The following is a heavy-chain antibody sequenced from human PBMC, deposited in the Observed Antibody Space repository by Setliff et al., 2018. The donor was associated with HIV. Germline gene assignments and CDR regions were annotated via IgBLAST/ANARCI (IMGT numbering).Heavy chain of an antibody. D-gene: IGHD3-16*01. J-gene: IGHJ6*04. Sequence: SETLPLTCTVSGGSISSGSYYWSWIRQPAGKGLEWIGHIYTSGSTNYNPSLKSRVTISVDTSKNQFSLKLSSVTAADTAVYYCARGGAVWGKGTTVTVSS. CDR1: GGSISSGSYY. CDR2: IYTSGST. CDR3: ARGGAV. V-gene: IGHV4-61*09.